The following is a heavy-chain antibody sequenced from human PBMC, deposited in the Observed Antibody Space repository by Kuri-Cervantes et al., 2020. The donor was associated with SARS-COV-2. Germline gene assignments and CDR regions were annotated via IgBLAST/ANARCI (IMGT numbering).Heavy chain of an antibody. J-gene: IGHJ4*02. CDR2: ISSSGSAI. V-gene: IGHV3-48*03. CDR1: GFTFSSYE. Sequence: GESLKISCAASGFTFSSYEMHWARQAPGKGLEWVSYISSSGSAIYYADSVKGRFTISRDNSKNTLYLQMNSLRAEDTAVYYCARSIIAVAGFGGRDYWGQGTLVTVSS. CDR3: ARSIIAVAGFGGRDY. D-gene: IGHD6-19*01.